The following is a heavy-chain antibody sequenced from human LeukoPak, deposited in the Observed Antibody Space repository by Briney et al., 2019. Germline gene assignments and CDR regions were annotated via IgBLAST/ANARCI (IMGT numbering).Heavy chain of an antibody. CDR3: ARVSSSWYQDWYFDL. J-gene: IGHJ2*01. V-gene: IGHV4-39*07. CDR2: IDTSGNT. CDR1: GGSISSSSYY. D-gene: IGHD6-13*01. Sequence: SETLSLTCTVSGGSISSSSYYWGWIRQPPGKGLEWIGRIDTSGNTNYKPSLKSRVTMSVDTSENQFSLKLSSVTAADTAVYYCARVSSSWYQDWYFDLWGRGTLVTVSS.